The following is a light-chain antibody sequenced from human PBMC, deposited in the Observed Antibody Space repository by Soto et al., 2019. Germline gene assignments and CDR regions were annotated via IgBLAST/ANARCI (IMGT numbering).Light chain of an antibody. J-gene: IGKJ2*01. CDR3: QQSYTTPRT. CDR2: GAS. Sequence: DIQMTQSPSSLSASVGDRVTITCRASLSISTDLNWYQLKPGKAPKVLIFGASSLQSGVPSRFCGSGSGTDFTLNISDLQAEDFASYYCQQSYTTPRTFGQGTKLEI. CDR1: LSISTD. V-gene: IGKV1-39*01.